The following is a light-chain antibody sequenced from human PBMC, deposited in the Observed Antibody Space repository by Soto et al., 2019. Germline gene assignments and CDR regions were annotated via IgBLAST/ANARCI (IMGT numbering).Light chain of an antibody. Sequence: QSSLTQPASMSATPRQSLIISCTVDKPDVDGYDYVSWYQQHPGQAPQLIIYDVYNRPSGVSHRFSGSKSGDTASLTISGLQAEDEADYDCTTYTSSTPFYVSGAGTKVNVL. V-gene: IGLV2-14*03. CDR3: TTYTSSTPFYV. CDR2: DVY. J-gene: IGLJ1*01. CDR1: KPDVDGYDY.